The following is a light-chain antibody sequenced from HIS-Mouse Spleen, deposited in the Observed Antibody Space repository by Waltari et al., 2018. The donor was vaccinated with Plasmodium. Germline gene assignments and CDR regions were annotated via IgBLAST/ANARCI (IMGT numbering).Light chain of an antibody. CDR2: EDS. J-gene: IGLJ3*02. Sequence: SYELTQPPSVSVSPGQTARTTCPGDALTQQYAYWYQQKSGQAPVLVIYEDSKRPSGIPERFSGSSSGTMATLTISGAQVEDEADYYCYSTDSSGNHRVFGGGTKLTVL. CDR1: ALTQQY. V-gene: IGLV3-10*01. CDR3: YSTDSSGNHRV.